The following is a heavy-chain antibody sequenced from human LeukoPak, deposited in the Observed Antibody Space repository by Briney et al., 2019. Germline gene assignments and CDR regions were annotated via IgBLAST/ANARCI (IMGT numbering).Heavy chain of an antibody. CDR1: GYSISSGYY. CDR2: IYHSGST. Sequence: SETLSLTCTVSGYSISSGYYWGWIRQPPGKGLEWIGSIYHSGSTYYNPSLKSRVTISVDTSKNQFSLKLSSVTAADTAVYYCARRGPPWYNWNGAFDYWGQGTLVTVSS. J-gene: IGHJ4*02. V-gene: IGHV4-38-2*02. D-gene: IGHD1-20*01. CDR3: ARRGPPWYNWNGAFDY.